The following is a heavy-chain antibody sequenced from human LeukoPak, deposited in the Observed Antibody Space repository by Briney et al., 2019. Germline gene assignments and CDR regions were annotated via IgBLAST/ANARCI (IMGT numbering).Heavy chain of an antibody. Sequence: GGSLRLSCAASGFSVSNNYMSWVRLSPGKGLEWVSAMYITGSTHYADSVKGRFTISRDNSKNALNLQMDSLRVEDTAVYYCAAAYCGGDCYSDNHYYFMDLWGQGTTVTVSS. CDR3: AAAYCGGDCYSDNHYYFMDL. D-gene: IGHD2-21*02. CDR2: MYITGST. J-gene: IGHJ6*03. CDR1: GFSVSNNY. V-gene: IGHV3-53*01.